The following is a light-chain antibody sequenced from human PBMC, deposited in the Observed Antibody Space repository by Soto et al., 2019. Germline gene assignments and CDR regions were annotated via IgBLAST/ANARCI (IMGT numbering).Light chain of an antibody. CDR3: QQYNNYCYT. CDR2: DAS. J-gene: IGKJ2*01. Sequence: DIQMTQSPSTLPASVGDRVTITCRASQSISSWLAWYQQKPGKAPKLLIYDASSLESGVPSRFSGSGSGTEFTLTISSLQPDDFATYYCQQYNNYCYTFGQGTKLEIK. V-gene: IGKV1-5*01. CDR1: QSISSW.